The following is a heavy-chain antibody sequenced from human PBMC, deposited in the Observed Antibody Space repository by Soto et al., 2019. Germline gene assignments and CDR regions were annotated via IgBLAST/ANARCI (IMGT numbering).Heavy chain of an antibody. V-gene: IGHV3-33*01. CDR2: IWYDGSNK. Sequence: HPGGSLRLSCAASGFTFSSYGMHWVRQAPGKGLEWVAVIWYDGSNKYYADSVKGRFTISRDNSKNTLYLQMNSLRAEDTAVYYCARDNEIIITLFGEYYFDYWCQGILVTVS. CDR3: ARDNEIIITLFGEYYFDY. J-gene: IGHJ4*02. CDR1: GFTFSSYG. D-gene: IGHD3-3*01.